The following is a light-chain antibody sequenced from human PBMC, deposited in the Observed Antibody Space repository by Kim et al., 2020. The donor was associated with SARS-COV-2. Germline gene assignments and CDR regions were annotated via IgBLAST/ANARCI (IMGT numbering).Light chain of an antibody. V-gene: IGKV1-6*01. J-gene: IGKJ1*01. CDR2: GAS. CDR1: QDIRND. CDR3: LQDYSYPRT. Sequence: TSVGDRVTITCRASQDIRNDLGWYQHKSGQAPKVLIYGASTLQSGVPSRFSGSGSGTDFTLTISSLQPEDFATYYCLQDYSYPRTFGQGTKVDIK.